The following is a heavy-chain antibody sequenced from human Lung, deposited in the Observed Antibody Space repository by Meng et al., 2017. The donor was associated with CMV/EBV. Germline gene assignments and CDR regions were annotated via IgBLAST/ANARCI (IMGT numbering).Heavy chain of an antibody. V-gene: IGHV4-34*01. Sequence: SPXXXLTXAVYGGSFSGSYWHWIRQPPGMGLEWIGEIDGTGRTKYSPSLNSRVTILLDTSKKQFSLELSSVTAADTAVYYCARLTGTVYVHWFDAWGQGTLVTVSS. J-gene: IGHJ5*02. CDR3: ARLTGTVYVHWFDA. CDR2: IDGTGRT. CDR1: GGSFSGSY. D-gene: IGHD1-7*01.